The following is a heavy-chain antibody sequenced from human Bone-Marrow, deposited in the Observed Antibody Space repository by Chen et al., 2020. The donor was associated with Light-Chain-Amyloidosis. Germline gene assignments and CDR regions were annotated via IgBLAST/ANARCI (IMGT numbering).Heavy chain of an antibody. J-gene: IGHJ4*01. CDR1: GHSIRSGYF. CDR2: VYHSGST. Sequence: QVQLQESGPGLVRPSETLSLSCAVSGHSIRSGYFWGWIRQPPGRGLEWIGSVYHSGSTYYSPSLKSRVTISVDTSKNQFSLRLTSVTAADTAVYYCATSDPYQLLSFFDYWGHGTLVTVSS. D-gene: IGHD2-2*01. V-gene: IGHV4-38-2*01. CDR3: ATSDPYQLLSFFDY.